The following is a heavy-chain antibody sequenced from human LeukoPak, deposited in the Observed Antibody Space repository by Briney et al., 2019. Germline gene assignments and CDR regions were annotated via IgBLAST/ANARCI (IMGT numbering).Heavy chain of an antibody. CDR2: INPNSGGT. J-gene: IGHJ5*02. CDR3: AKGRVVAGSKSLTYHWMDP. V-gene: IGHV1-2*02. CDR1: GYAFSGYY. D-gene: IGHD6-19*01. Sequence: ASVKASCKASGYAFSGYYIHWVRQAPGQGLEWMGWINPNSGGTKYAQKFQGRVTMTRDMSITTAYLGLSRLRSDDTAMYYCAKGRVVAGSKSLTYHWMDPWGQGSLVTVSS.